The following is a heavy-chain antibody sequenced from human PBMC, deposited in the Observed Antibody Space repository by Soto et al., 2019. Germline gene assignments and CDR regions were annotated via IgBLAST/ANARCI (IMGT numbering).Heavy chain of an antibody. CDR1: GFSFDDFV. J-gene: IGHJ4*02. CDR2: VSWNSGAK. D-gene: IGHD2-21*02. Sequence: GGSLRLSCVASGFSFDDFVMNWVRQRPGKGLEWVSSVSWNSGAKLYADSVKGRFTISRDSAKKSVYLQMNSLRPDDTAFYYCAKGVATAVPALDYWGQGTLVTVSS. V-gene: IGHV3-9*01. CDR3: AKGVATAVPALDY.